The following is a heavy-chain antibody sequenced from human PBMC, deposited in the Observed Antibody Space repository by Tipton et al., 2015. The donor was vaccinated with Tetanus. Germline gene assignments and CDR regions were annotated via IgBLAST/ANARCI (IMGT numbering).Heavy chain of an antibody. CDR2: ISAYNGKT. CDR1: AYAFTSYD. V-gene: IGHV1-18*01. CDR3: ARVQEQRIYYYGMDV. D-gene: IGHD6-25*01. Sequence: QLVQSGAEVKKPGASVRVSCKASAYAFTSYDLNWVRQAPGQGLEWMGWISAYNGKTKYAQRLQGRVTMTTDRSASTAYMDLRRLRSDDTAVYYCARVQEQRIYYYGMDVWGQGTTVTVSS. J-gene: IGHJ6*02.